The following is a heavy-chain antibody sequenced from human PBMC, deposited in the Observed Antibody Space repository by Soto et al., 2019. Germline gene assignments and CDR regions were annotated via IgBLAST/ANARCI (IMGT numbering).Heavy chain of an antibody. CDR2: IIPIFGTA. J-gene: IGHJ4*02. CDR3: ARGRRDGYNYLDYFDY. Sequence: QVQLVQSGAEVKKPGSSVKVSCKTSGGTFSSDATSWVRQAPGQGLEWMGGIIPIFGTANYAQKFQGRVTITADESTSTAYMELSSLRSEDTAVYYCARGRRDGYNYLDYFDYWGQGTLVTVSA. V-gene: IGHV1-69*12. D-gene: IGHD5-12*01. CDR1: GGTFSSDA.